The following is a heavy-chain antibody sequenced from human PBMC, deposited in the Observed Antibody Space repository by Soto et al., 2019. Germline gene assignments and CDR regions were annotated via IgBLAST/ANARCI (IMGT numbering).Heavy chain of an antibody. CDR3: TNSLSPMDV. D-gene: IGHD5-18*01. CDR2: ISSSSSTI. CDR1: GFTFSSYS. Sequence: PGGSLRLSCAASGFTFSSYSMNWVRQAPGKGLEWVSYISSSSSTIYYADSVKGRFTISRDNAKNTLYLQMNSLRAEDTAVYYCTNSLSPMDVWGQGTTVTVSS. J-gene: IGHJ6*02. V-gene: IGHV3-48*04.